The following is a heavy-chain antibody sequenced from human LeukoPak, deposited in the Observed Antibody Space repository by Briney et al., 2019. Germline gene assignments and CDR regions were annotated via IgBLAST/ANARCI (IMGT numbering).Heavy chain of an antibody. CDR2: TYYSGST. CDR1: GGSLSSGDYY. D-gene: IGHD2-21*02. J-gene: IGHJ5*02. CDR3: ARVPRGDPDLGWFDP. V-gene: IGHV4-30-4*01. Sequence: PSETLSLTCTVSGGSLSSGDYYWSWIRQPPGKGLEWIGYTYYSGSTYYNPSLKSRVTISVDTSKNQFSLKLSSVTAADTAVYYCARVPRGDPDLGWFDPWGQGTLVTVSS.